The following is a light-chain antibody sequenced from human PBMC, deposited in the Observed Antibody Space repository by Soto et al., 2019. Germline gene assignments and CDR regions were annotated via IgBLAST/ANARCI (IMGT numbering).Light chain of an antibody. CDR2: GVS. CDR3: QDYDNVASPF. CDR1: QSLSRSY. V-gene: IGKV3-20*01. Sequence: EFVLTQSPGTLSLSPGERATLSCRTSQSLSRSYLAWYQQKLGQAPRLLIYGVSSRATGIPDRFSGSGSGTDFTLTISRLEPEDFAVYYCQDYDNVASPFFGPGTIVEVK. J-gene: IGKJ3*01.